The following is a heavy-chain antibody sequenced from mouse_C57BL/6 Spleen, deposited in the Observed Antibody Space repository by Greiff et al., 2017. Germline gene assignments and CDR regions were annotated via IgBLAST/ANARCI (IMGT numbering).Heavy chain of an antibody. J-gene: IGHJ3*01. CDR1: GYTFTSYW. V-gene: IGHV1-50*01. CDR3: ARGIYYENWFAY. D-gene: IGHD2-4*01. CDR2: IDPSDSYT. Sequence: VQLQQPGAELVKPGASVKLSCKASGYTFTSYWMQWVKQRPGQGLEWIGEIDPSDSYTNYNQKFKGKATLTVDTSSSTAYMQLSSLTSEDSAVYYCARGIYYENWFAYWGQGTLVSVSA.